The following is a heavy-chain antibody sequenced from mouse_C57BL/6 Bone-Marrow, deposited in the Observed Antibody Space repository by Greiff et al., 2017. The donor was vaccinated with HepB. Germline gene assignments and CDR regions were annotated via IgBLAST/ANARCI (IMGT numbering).Heavy chain of an antibody. CDR3: AKESSYWYFDV. V-gene: IGHV2-5*01. CDR2: IWRGGST. J-gene: IGHJ1*03. CDR1: RFSFTSYG. Sequence: LQPAGPRPLQPSQSPSITCPVSRFSFTSYGVHWVCPSPGKGLEWLGVIWRGGSTDYNAAFMSRLCITKDNSKSQVFFKMNSLQADDTAIYYCAKESSYWYFDVWGTGTTVTVSS. D-gene: IGHD1-3*01.